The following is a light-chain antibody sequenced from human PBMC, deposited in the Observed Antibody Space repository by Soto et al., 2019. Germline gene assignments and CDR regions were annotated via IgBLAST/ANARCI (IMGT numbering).Light chain of an antibody. CDR3: ASWDYTLTAMV. Sequence: QSVLTQPPSVSAAPGQKVTISSSGTYSNIGNNFVSWYQQFPGTAPKLVLYANNKRPSGIPDRFSGSKGGTSATLGITGLQTGDEAEYYCASWDYTLTAMVFGGGTQLTVL. V-gene: IGLV1-51*01. CDR2: ANN. J-gene: IGLJ2*01. CDR1: YSNIGNNF.